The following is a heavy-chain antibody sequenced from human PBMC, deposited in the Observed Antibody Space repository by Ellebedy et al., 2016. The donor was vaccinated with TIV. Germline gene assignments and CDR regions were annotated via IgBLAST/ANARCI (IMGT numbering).Heavy chain of an antibody. CDR2: IKEHGSEK. CDR3: ARALAGQWYNAYYFDL. V-gene: IGHV3-7*01. D-gene: IGHD1-14*01. CDR1: GFTFSSYW. Sequence: PGGSLRLSCAASGFTFSSYWMSWVRQAPGKGLGWVANIKEHGSEKYYVDSVKGRFTISRDNTKNSLYLQMDSLRAEDTAVYYCARALAGQWYNAYYFDLWGQGTLVTVSS. J-gene: IGHJ4*02.